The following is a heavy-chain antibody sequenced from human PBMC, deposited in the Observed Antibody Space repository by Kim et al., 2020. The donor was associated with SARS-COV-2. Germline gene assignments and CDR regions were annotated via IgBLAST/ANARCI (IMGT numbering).Heavy chain of an antibody. V-gene: IGHV1-46*01. Sequence: ASVKVSCKASGYTFTSYYMHWVRQAPGQGLEWMGIINPSGGSTSYAQKFQGRVTMTRDTSTSTVYMELSSLRSEDTAVYYCARRGPDYYDSSGADYWGQGTLVTVSS. J-gene: IGHJ4*02. D-gene: IGHD3-22*01. CDR1: GYTFTSYY. CDR2: INPSGGST. CDR3: ARRGPDYYDSSGADY.